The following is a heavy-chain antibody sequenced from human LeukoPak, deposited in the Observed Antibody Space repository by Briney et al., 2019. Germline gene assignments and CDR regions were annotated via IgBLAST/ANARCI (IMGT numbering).Heavy chain of an antibody. CDR2: IYYSGST. CDR1: GGSISSYY. CDR3: ARDRWDDSSGYPFQHDAFDI. D-gene: IGHD3-22*01. Sequence: PSETLSLTRTVSGGSISSYYWSWIRQPPGKGLEWIGYIYYSGSTNYNPSLKSRVTISVDTSKNQFSLKLSSVTAADTAVYYCARDRWDDSSGYPFQHDAFDIWGQGTMVTVSS. V-gene: IGHV4-59*01. J-gene: IGHJ3*02.